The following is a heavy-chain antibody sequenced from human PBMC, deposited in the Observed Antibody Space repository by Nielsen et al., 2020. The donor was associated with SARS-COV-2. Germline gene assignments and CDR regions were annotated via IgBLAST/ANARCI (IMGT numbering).Heavy chain of an antibody. D-gene: IGHD3-16*01. J-gene: IGHJ4*02. CDR2: ISSNGGST. CDR3: VNSYVWIDY. V-gene: IGHV3-64D*09. Sequence: VRQAPGKGLEYVSAISSNGGSTYYADSVKGRFTISRDNSKNTLYLQMSSLRAEDTAAYYCVNSYVWIDYWGQGTLVTVSS.